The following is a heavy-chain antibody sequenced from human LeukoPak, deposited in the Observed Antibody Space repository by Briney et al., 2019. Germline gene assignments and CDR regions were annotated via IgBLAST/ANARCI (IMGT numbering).Heavy chain of an antibody. CDR2: INSDGRTI. D-gene: IGHD1-20*01. CDR1: GFTFSNYW. CDR3: ARVTVSSSEVIFDY. V-gene: IGHV3-74*01. J-gene: IGHJ4*02. Sequence: GGSPRLSCVASGFTFSNYWMHWVRQAPGKGLVWVSRINSDGRTITYGDSVKGRFTISRDNAKNTLYLQMNSLRAEDTAVYFCARVTVSSSEVIFDYWGQGSLVTVSS.